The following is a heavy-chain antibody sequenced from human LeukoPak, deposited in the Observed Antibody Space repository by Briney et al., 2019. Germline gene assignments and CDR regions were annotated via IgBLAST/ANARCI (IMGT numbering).Heavy chain of an antibody. CDR2: INPSGGST. V-gene: IGHV1-46*01. CDR1: GYTFTSYY. CDR3: ARGGRAAAGTFTY. D-gene: IGHD6-13*01. J-gene: IGHJ4*02. Sequence: ASVKVSCEASGYTFTSYYMHWVRQAPGEGLEWMGIINPSGGSTSYAQKFQGRVTMTTDTSTSTAYMELRSLRSDDTAVYYCARGGRAAAGTFTYWGQGTLVTVSS.